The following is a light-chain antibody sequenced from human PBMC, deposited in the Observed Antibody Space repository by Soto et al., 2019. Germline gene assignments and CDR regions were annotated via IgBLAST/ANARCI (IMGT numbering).Light chain of an antibody. Sequence: EIVLTQSPGTLSLSPGERATLSCRASQSVSSNHLAWYQQKPGQAPRLLIYGASSRATGIPDRFIGSGSGTGFKLTISSLEPEDFAVYYCQQYGGSPRVTFGGGTKVEIK. CDR1: QSVSSNH. CDR2: GAS. V-gene: IGKV3-20*01. J-gene: IGKJ4*01. CDR3: QQYGGSPRVT.